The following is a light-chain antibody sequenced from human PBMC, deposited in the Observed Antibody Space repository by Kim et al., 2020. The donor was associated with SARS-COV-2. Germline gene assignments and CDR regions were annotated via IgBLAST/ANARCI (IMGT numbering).Light chain of an antibody. J-gene: IGLJ1*01. CDR1: ALAKQY. Sequence: VFPGQTARITCSGDALAKQYSYWYQQKSGQAPVLVIFQDTERPSGIPERFAGSSSGTIVTLTINGVQAEDEADYYCQSADSSGTYVFGPGTKVTVL. CDR2: QDT. CDR3: QSADSSGTYV. V-gene: IGLV3-25*03.